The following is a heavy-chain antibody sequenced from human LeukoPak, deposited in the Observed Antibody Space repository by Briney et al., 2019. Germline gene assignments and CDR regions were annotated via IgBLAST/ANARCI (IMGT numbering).Heavy chain of an antibody. Sequence: ASVKVSCKASGYTFTGYYMHWVRQAPGQGLEWMGIINPSGGSTSYAQKFQGRVTMTRDTSTSTVYMELSSLRSEDTAVYYCARDKSMRRWLQFGPLGYWGQGTLVTVSS. CDR2: INPSGGST. D-gene: IGHD5-24*01. CDR1: GYTFTGYY. J-gene: IGHJ4*02. V-gene: IGHV1-46*01. CDR3: ARDKSMRRWLQFGPLGY.